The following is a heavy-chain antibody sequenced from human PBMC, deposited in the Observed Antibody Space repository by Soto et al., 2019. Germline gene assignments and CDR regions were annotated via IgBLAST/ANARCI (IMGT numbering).Heavy chain of an antibody. J-gene: IGHJ4*02. CDR1: GFTFSTYW. V-gene: IGHV3-74*01. CDR3: ARGEVPAAFDY. CDR2: VSSDGRST. Sequence: PGGSLRLSCAASGFTFSTYWMHWVRQAPGKGLVWVSRVSSDGRSTSYADSVKGRFTISRDNAKNSLYLQMNSLRAEDTAVYYCARGEVPAAFDYWGQVTLVTVSS. D-gene: IGHD2-2*01.